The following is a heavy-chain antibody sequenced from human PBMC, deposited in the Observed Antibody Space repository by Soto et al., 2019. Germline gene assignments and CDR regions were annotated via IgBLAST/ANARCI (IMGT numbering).Heavy chain of an antibody. CDR2: IYYSGST. J-gene: IGHJ4*02. CDR3: ACRGYSYGYQDY. Sequence: QVQLQESGPGLVKPSQTLSLTCTVSGGSISSGDYYWSWIRQPPGKGLEWIGDIYYSGSTYYNPSHKRSVTLSVDTSKNQFTQKLSSVTAADTAVYYCACRGYSYGYQDYWGQETLVTVSS. D-gene: IGHD5-18*01. V-gene: IGHV4-30-4*01. CDR1: GGSISSGDYY.